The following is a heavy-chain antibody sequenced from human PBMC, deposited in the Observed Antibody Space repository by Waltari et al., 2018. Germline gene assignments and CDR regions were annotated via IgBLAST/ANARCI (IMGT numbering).Heavy chain of an antibody. J-gene: IGHJ3*02. Sequence: QVQLQESGPGPVKPSETLSLTCSVSGGSITSSYWSWIRQPPGKGLAWSGYVYDSGTTNYNPSLKSRVTISVDTSKNQFSLKLNSVTAADTAVYYCSRDQVHENTDYIWGSYRSDGAFDIWGQGTMVTVSS. CDR3: SRDQVHENTDYIWGSYRSDGAFDI. D-gene: IGHD3-16*02. CDR1: GGSITSSY. V-gene: IGHV4-59*01. CDR2: VYDSGTT.